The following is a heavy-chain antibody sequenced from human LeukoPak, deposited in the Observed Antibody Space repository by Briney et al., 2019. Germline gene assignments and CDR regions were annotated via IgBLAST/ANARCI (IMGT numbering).Heavy chain of an antibody. J-gene: IGHJ4*02. CDR3: ARNGGTINCSGGSCYHDY. CDR2: INHSGSP. CDR1: GGSFSGYY. Sequence: SETLSLTCAVYGGSFSGYYWSWIRQPPGKGLEWIGEINHSGSPNYNPSLKSRVTISVDTSKNQFSLKLSSVTAADTAVYYCARNGGTINCSGGSCYHDYWGQGTLVTVSS. V-gene: IGHV4-34*01. D-gene: IGHD2-15*01.